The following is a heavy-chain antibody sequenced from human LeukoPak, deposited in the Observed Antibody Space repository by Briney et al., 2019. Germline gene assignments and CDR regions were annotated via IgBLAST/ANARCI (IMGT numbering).Heavy chain of an antibody. CDR3: ARRGDSSGYYAAFNI. V-gene: IGHV7-4-1*02. J-gene: IGHJ3*02. Sequence: ASVKVSCKASGYTFTSYTMNWVRQAPGQGLEWMGWINTNTGNPTYAQGFTGRFVFSLDTSVSTAYLQISSLKAEDTAVYYCARRGDSSGYYAAFNIWSQGTMVTVSS. D-gene: IGHD3-22*01. CDR2: INTNTGNP. CDR1: GYTFTSYT.